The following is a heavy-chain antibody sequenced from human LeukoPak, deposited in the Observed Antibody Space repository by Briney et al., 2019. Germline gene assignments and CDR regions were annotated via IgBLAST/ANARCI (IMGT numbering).Heavy chain of an antibody. V-gene: IGHV3-30*02. CDR1: RFTFSSYA. CDR3: AKDMVRGEYYFDY. CDR2: IPYDGSDK. J-gene: IGHJ4*02. Sequence: GGSLRLSCAASRFTFSSYAMHWVRQPPGKGLEWVAFIPYDGSDKSYADSVKGRFTISRDNSKNTLYLQTNSLREEDTAVYYCAKDMVRGEYYFDYWGQGTLVTVSS. D-gene: IGHD3-10*01.